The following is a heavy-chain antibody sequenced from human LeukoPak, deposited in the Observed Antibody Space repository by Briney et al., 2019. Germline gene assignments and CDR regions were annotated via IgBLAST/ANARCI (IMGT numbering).Heavy chain of an antibody. CDR1: GGSISSYY. V-gene: IGHV4-59*01. D-gene: IGHD2-15*01. CDR2: IYYSGST. CDR3: ARVTGYVIEDNFDY. Sequence: SETLSLTCTVSGGSISSYYWSWIRQPPGKGLEWIGYIYYSGSTNYNPSLKSRVTISVDTSKNQFSLKLRSVTAADTAVYYCARVTGYVIEDNFDYWGQGTLVAVSS. J-gene: IGHJ4*02.